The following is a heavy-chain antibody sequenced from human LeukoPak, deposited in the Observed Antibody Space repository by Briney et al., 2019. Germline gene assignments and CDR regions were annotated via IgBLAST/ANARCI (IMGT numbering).Heavy chain of an antibody. J-gene: IGHJ6*03. V-gene: IGHV4-39*01. Sequence: SETLSLTCTVSGGSISSSSYYWGWIRQPPGKGLEWIGSIYYSGSTYYNPSLKSRVTISVDTSKNQFSLKLSSVTAADTAVYYCVRIVVVPAALYYYYMDVWGKGTTVTVSS. D-gene: IGHD2-2*01. CDR3: VRIVVVPAALYYYYMDV. CDR2: IYYSGST. CDR1: GGSISSSSYY.